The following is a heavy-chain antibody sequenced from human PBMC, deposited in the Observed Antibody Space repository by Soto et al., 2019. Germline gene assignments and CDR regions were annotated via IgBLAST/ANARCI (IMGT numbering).Heavy chain of an antibody. CDR3: ARDLGVGATDY. J-gene: IGHJ4*02. CDR2: ISSSSSYT. V-gene: IGHV3-11*06. Sequence: PGGSLRLSCAASGFTFSDYYMSWIRQAPGKGLEWVSYISSSSSYTNYADSVKGRFTISRDNAKNSLYLQMNSLRAEDTAVYYCARDLGVGATDYWGQGTLVTVSS. CDR1: GFTFSDYY. D-gene: IGHD1-26*01.